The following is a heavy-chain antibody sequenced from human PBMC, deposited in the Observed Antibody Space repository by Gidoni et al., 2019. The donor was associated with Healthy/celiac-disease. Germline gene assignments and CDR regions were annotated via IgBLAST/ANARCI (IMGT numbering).Heavy chain of an antibody. D-gene: IGHD6-6*01. CDR3: ARGRIAARPSDYYYGMDV. CDR1: GVTFSSYA. V-gene: IGHV1-69*01. J-gene: IGHJ6*02. Sequence: QVQLVQSGAAVTTPGSSVKVSCQASGVTFSSYAISWVRQAPGLGLEWMGGIIPIFGTANYAQKFQGRVTITADESTSTAYMELSSLRSEDTAVYYCARGRIAARPSDYYYGMDVWGQGTTVTVSS. CDR2: IIPIFGTA.